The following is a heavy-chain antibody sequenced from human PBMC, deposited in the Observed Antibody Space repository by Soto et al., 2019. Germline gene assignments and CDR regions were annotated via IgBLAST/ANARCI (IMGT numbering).Heavy chain of an antibody. D-gene: IGHD3-3*01. Sequence: GGSLRLSSIASGFTFRSYGMHWVRQAPGKGLEWVAVISYDGSNKYYADSVKGRFTISRDNSKNTLYLQMNSLRAEDTAVYYCTTDALRFLEWLSYWGQGNLVTVSS. CDR3: TTDALRFLEWLSY. CDR1: GFTFRSYG. CDR2: ISYDGSNK. V-gene: IGHV3-30*03. J-gene: IGHJ4*02.